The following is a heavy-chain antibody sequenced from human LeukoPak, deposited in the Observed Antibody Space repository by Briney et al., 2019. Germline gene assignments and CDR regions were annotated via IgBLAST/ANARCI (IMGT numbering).Heavy chain of an antibody. Sequence: GGSLRLSCAASGSTFSIYWMTWVRHTPGKGLEWVANINQDGGTKYYRDFAKGRFTISRDNAQNSLYLQINSLRAEDTAVYYCAREKGTLIRAMAFEMWGQGTMVTVSS. D-gene: IGHD3-10*01. CDR3: AREKGTLIRAMAFEM. CDR1: GSTFSIYW. V-gene: IGHV3-7*01. CDR2: INQDGGTK. J-gene: IGHJ3*02.